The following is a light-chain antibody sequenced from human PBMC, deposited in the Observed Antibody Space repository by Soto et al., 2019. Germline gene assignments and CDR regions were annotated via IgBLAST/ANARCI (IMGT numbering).Light chain of an antibody. CDR2: GAS. CDR3: QQYGSSPT. J-gene: IGKJ4*01. CDR1: QSVSNNY. Sequence: EIVFTQSPGTLSLSPGERATLSCRASQSVSNNYLAWYQQKPGQAPRPLISGASNRATGIPDRFSGSGSGTDFTLRISRLEPEDSAVYYCQQYGSSPTFGGGTKVDTK. V-gene: IGKV3-20*01.